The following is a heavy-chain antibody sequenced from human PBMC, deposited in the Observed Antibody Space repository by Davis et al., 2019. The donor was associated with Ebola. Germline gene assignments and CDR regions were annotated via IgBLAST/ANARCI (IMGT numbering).Heavy chain of an antibody. CDR1: GFTFGSYW. D-gene: IGHD1-14*01. V-gene: IGHV3-74*01. CDR3: ARESITFDC. Sequence: GESLKISCAASGFTFGSYWMHWVRQDPGKGLLWVSRINTDGRTMTYADSVKGRFTISGDNAKNTLYLQMSSLRAEDTAVYYCARESITFDCWGQGTLVTVSS. CDR2: INTDGRTM. J-gene: IGHJ4*02.